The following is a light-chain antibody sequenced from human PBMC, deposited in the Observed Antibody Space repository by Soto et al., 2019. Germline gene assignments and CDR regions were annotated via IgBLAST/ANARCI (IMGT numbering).Light chain of an antibody. Sequence: EIVLTQSPGTLSLSPGERATLSCRASQSVSSSYFAWYQQRPGQAPRLLIYGASSRAIGVPDRFSGSGSGTDFTLTISRLEPEDFAVYYCQQYGSSPLTFGQGTKVDIK. CDR2: GAS. V-gene: IGKV3-20*01. CDR3: QQYGSSPLT. J-gene: IGKJ1*01. CDR1: QSVSSSY.